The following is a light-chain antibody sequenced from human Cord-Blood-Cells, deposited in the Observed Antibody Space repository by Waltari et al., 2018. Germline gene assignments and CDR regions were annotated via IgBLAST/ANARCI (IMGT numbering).Light chain of an antibody. V-gene: IGKV1-8*01. CDR2: AAS. Sequence: IRMTQSPSSFSASTGDRVTITCRASQGISSYLAWYQQKPGKAPKLLIYAASTFQSGVPSRFSGSGSGTDFTLTSSCLQSEDFATYYCQQYYSYPALTFGGGTKVEIK. CDR3: QQYYSYPALT. CDR1: QGISSY. J-gene: IGKJ4*01.